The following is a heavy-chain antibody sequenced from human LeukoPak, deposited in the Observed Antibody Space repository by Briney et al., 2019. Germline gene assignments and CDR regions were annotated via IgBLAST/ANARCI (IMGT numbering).Heavy chain of an antibody. D-gene: IGHD6-13*01. CDR1: GGSFSGYY. Sequence: SETLTLTCAVYGGSFSGYYWSWIRQPPGKGLEWIGEINHSGSTNYNPSLKSRVTISVDTSKNQFSLKLSSVTAADTAVYYCARGVTYSSSWYVYYYYYYMDVWGKGTTVTVSS. J-gene: IGHJ6*03. V-gene: IGHV4-34*01. CDR3: ARGVTYSSSWYVYYYYYYMDV. CDR2: INHSGST.